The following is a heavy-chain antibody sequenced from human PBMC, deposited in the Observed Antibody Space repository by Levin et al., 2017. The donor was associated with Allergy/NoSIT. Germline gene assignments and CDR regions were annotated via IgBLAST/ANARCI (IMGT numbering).Heavy chain of an antibody. CDR1: GYTFSGYY. CDR3: ARVPKGRAYSFDY. Sequence: GESLKISCKASGYTFSGYYIHWVRQAPGQGLEWMGWISPKTGDTSYAQTFRDRVTMTRDTSITTAYLDLRWLSSDDTAVYFCARVPKGRAYSFDYWGQGTLVTVPS. CDR2: ISPKTGDT. J-gene: IGHJ4*02. V-gene: IGHV1-2*02.